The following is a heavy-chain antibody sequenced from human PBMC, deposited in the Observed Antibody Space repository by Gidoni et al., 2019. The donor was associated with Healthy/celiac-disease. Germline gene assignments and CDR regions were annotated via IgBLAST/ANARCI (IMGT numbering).Heavy chain of an antibody. CDR3: ARLDGIQLLPLGN. Sequence: QQQLQESGPGLVKPSETLSLTCSVSESSISSSRYYWGWIRRPPGKELEWIGSVYYSVSTYYNPSLKRRVTISVDTSNNQFSLNLSSVTAADTVLYYCARLDGIQLLPLGNWGQGTLVTVSS. CDR1: ESSISSSRYY. D-gene: IGHD5-18*01. J-gene: IGHJ4*02. V-gene: IGHV4-39*01. CDR2: VYYSVST.